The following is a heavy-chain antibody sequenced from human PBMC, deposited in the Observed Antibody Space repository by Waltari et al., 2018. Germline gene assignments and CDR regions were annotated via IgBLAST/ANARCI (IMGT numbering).Heavy chain of an antibody. J-gene: IGHJ4*02. CDR2: IYHSGST. CDR3: AAYDTAMVNLHFDY. D-gene: IGHD5-18*01. Sequence: QLQLQESGPGLVKPSETLSLTCTVSGGSISSSSYYWGWIRQPPGKGLEWIGSIYHSGSTYYNPSLKSRVTISVDTSKNQFSLKLSSVTAADTAVYYCAAYDTAMVNLHFDYWGQGTLVTVSS. V-gene: IGHV4-39*07. CDR1: GGSISSSSYY.